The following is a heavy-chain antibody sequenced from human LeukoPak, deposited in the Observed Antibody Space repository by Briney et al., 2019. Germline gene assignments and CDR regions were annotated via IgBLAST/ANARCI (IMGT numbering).Heavy chain of an antibody. D-gene: IGHD2-15*01. Sequence: GGSLRLSCAASGFPFHTFGMSWVRQAPGKGLEWVSSISAGSDSTDYAGSVKGRFAISRDNSKNTLYLQMNSLRAEDTALYYCANDYSPDYWGQGTLVTVSS. V-gene: IGHV3-23*01. CDR2: ISAGSDST. CDR1: GFPFHTFG. CDR3: ANDYSPDY. J-gene: IGHJ4*02.